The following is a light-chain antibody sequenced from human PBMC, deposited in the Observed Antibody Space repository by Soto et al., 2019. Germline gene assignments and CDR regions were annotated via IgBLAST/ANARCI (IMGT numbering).Light chain of an antibody. CDR1: QSIGTN. J-gene: IGKJ1*01. CDR3: QQFNNWPLT. CDR2: PAS. V-gene: IGKV3-15*01. Sequence: EIVMTQSPATLSLSPGERASLSCRASQSIGTNLAWYQQKPGQAPRLLIYPASTRATGIPARFSGSGSGTEFTLTISRLQSEDFAVYWCQQFNNWPLTFCQGTKVEIK.